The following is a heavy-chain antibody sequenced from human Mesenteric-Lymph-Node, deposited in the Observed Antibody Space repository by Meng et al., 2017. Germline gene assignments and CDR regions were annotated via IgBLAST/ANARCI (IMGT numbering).Heavy chain of an antibody. V-gene: IGHV5-51*01. CDR2: IYPGDSDT. CDR3: ARLLALASTTDAFDI. CDR1: GYSFTTYW. J-gene: IGHJ3*02. Sequence: GESLKISCKGSGYSFTTYWIGWVRQMPGKGLEWMGVIYPGDSDTRYSPSFQGQVTISADKSNTTAYLQWSSLKASDTAIFYCARLLALASTTDAFDIWGQGTMVTVSS. D-gene: IGHD6-19*01.